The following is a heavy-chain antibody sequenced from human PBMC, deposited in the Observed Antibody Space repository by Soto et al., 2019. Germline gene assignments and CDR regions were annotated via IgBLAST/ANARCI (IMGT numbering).Heavy chain of an antibody. Sequence: ASVKVSYKASGGTFSSYAISWVRQAPGQGLEWMGGIIPIFGTANYAQKFQGRVTITADESTSTAYMKLSSLRSEDTAVYYCAREPGYCSGGSCYWLGWFDPWGKGTLVTVSS. J-gene: IGHJ5*02. D-gene: IGHD2-15*01. CDR3: AREPGYCSGGSCYWLGWFDP. CDR1: GGTFSSYA. CDR2: IIPIFGTA. V-gene: IGHV1-69*13.